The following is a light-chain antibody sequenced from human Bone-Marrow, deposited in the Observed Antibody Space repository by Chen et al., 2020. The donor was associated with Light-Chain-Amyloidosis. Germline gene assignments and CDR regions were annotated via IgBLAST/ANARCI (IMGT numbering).Light chain of an antibody. Sequence: QSALTQPRSVSGSPGQSVTISCTGTSNDVGFYTYVSWYQQHSGKAPKLMIFDIRKRPSGVPDRFSGSKSGNTASLTSSGLQAEDEAEYYCCSYAGRYTWVFGTGTEVTVL. CDR1: SNDVGFYTY. J-gene: IGLJ1*01. CDR3: CSYAGRYTWV. CDR2: DIR. V-gene: IGLV2-11*01.